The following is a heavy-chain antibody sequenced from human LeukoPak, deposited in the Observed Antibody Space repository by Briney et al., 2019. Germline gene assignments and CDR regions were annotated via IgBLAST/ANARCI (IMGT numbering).Heavy chain of an antibody. CDR1: GYNFTAYH. D-gene: IGHD2-15*01. CDR3: ARGSGSNSPRYLKGDF. J-gene: IGHJ4*02. Sequence: ASMKVSCKASGYNFTAYHMHWVRQAPGQGLQWMGWINPNTGSTNYAQKFQGRVTLTRDTAISTASMEVTRLRSDDTDIYYCARGSGSNSPRYLKGDFWGQGTLLTVSS. V-gene: IGHV1-2*02. CDR2: INPNTGST.